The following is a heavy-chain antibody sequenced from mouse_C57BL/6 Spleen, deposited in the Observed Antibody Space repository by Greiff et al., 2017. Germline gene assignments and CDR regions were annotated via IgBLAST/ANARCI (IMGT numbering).Heavy chain of an antibody. D-gene: IGHD1-1*01. CDR1: GYTFTDYY. Sequence: EVQLQQSGPELVKPGASVKISCKASGYTFTDYYMNWVKQSHGKSLEWIGDINPNNGGTSYNQKFKGKATLTVDKSSSTAYMELRSLTSEDSAVYYCARGRDYYGSSYGAYWGQGTLVTVSA. J-gene: IGHJ3*01. V-gene: IGHV1-26*01. CDR2: INPNNGGT. CDR3: ARGRDYYGSSYGAY.